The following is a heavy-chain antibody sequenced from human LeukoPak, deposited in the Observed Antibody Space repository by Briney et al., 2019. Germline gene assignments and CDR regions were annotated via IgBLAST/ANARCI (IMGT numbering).Heavy chain of an antibody. V-gene: IGHV3-66*01. J-gene: IGHJ3*01. CDR3: ARDIRREMAIPFDV. Sequence: GGSLRLSCAASGFNVSNNYMHWVRQAPGERLEWVSVTYSSGTTCYADSVKGRFTISRDTSKNTLHLQMNSLRVEDTAVYHCARDIRREMAIPFDVWGQGTLVTVSS. CDR1: GFNVSNNY. D-gene: IGHD5-24*01. CDR2: TYSSGTT.